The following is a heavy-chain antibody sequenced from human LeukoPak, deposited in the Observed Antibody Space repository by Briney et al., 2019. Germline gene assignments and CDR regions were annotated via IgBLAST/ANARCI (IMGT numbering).Heavy chain of an antibody. CDR3: AKDRAYGAFDF. CDR1: GFTFSDYY. D-gene: IGHD3-10*01. Sequence: KPGGSLRLSCAGSGFTFSDYYMAWIRQAPGKGLQRISYMRRGSDVKTYADSVKGRFTISRDNAKNSLYLQMNSLGGEDTAVYYCAKDRAYGAFDFWGQGTKVTVSS. V-gene: IGHV3-11*05. CDR2: MRRGSDVK. J-gene: IGHJ3*01.